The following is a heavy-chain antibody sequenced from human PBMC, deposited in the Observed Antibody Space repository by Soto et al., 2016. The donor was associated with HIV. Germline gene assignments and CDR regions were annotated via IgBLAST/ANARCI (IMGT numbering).Heavy chain of an antibody. CDR1: GFTFSNAW. CDR3: ARDLMTGYNNRPTNDY. Sequence: EVQLLESGGGLIKSGGSLRLSCAASGFTFSNAWMSWVRQPPGKGLEWVGRIKSKTEGGTTDYVAPVKGRFTISRDDSKNTLYLQMNSLKTEDTAVYYCARDLMTGYNNRPTNDYWGQGTLVTVSS. CDR2: IKSKTEGGTT. V-gene: IGHV3-15*01. J-gene: IGHJ4*02. D-gene: IGHD2-15*01.